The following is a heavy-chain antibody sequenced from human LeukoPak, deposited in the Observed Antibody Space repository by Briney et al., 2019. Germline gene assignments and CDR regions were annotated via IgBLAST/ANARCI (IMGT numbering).Heavy chain of an antibody. Sequence: GGSLRLSCAASRFTFSDAWMNWVRQAPGKGLEWLGRIKSKTDGGTTDYTAPVKGRFTISRDDSKNTLYLQMNSLTTEDTAVYYCTTGTVSWGQGTLVTVSS. D-gene: IGHD3/OR15-3a*01. V-gene: IGHV3-15*01. CDR3: TTGTVS. CDR1: RFTFSDAW. J-gene: IGHJ4*02. CDR2: IKSKTDGGTT.